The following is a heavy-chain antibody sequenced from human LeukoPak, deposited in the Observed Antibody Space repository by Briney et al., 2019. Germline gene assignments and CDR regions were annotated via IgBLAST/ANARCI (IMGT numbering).Heavy chain of an antibody. Sequence: PSQTLSLTCTASGGSISSGGYYWSWIRQHPGKGLEWLGNIYYSGSTYYNPSLKSRVTISVDTSKNQFSLKLSSVTAADTAVYYCARESGICSGGSCYSEIFLDYWGQGTLVTVSS. CDR3: ARESGICSGGSCYSEIFLDY. CDR1: GGSISSGGYY. D-gene: IGHD2-15*01. V-gene: IGHV4-31*03. CDR2: IYYSGST. J-gene: IGHJ4*02.